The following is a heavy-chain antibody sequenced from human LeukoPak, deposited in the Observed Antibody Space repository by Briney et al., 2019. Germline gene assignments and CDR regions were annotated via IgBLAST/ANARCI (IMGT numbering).Heavy chain of an antibody. J-gene: IGHJ4*02. D-gene: IGHD1-26*01. V-gene: IGHV3-23*01. CDR3: AKVHGIVGADGSGYFDY. CDR1: GFTFSSYA. Sequence: GGSLRLSCAASGFTFSSYAMRWVRQAPGKGLEWVSAISGSGGSTYYADSVKGRFTISRDNSKNTLYLQMNSLRAEDTAVYYCAKVHGIVGADGSGYFDYWGQGTLVTVSS. CDR2: ISGSGGST.